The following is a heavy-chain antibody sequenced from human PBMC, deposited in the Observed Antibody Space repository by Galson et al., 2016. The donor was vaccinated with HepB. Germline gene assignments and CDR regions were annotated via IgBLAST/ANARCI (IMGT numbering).Heavy chain of an antibody. CDR1: GYTFSSFG. Sequence: SVKVSCKASGYTFSSFGVSWVRQAPGQGLEWMGWISAHNGNTNFDQKFQGRVTMTTDTSTSTAYMELRSLRSDDSAVYYCAREGGFGDPYYFDYWGQGALVTVSS. CDR3: AREGGFGDPYYFDY. J-gene: IGHJ4*02. D-gene: IGHD4-17*01. CDR2: ISAHNGNT. V-gene: IGHV1-18*01.